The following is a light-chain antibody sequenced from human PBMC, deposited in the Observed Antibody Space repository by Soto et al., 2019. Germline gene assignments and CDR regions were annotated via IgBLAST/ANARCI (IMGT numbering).Light chain of an antibody. Sequence: EVVLTQSPATLSLSPGEMATLSCRASQSVRSNLAWYQHKPGQPPRLLIYDASNRATGIPGRFSGSGSGTDFTLTISNLEPEDFAVYYCQQRDTWPWTFGQGAKVEIK. V-gene: IGKV3-11*01. CDR2: DAS. CDR1: QSVRSN. J-gene: IGKJ1*01. CDR3: QQRDTWPWT.